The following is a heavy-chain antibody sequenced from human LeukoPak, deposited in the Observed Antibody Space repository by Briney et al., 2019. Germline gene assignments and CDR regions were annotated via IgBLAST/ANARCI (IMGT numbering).Heavy chain of an antibody. V-gene: IGHV3-23*01. D-gene: IGHD1-26*01. Sequence: QSGGSLRLSCAASGFTFSSYDMSWVRRAPGKGLEWVSAISGSGGSTYYADSVKGRFTISRDKSKNTLYLQMNSLRAEDTALYYCAKDASSATYFDYWGQGTLVTVSS. CDR3: AKDASSATYFDY. CDR2: ISGSGGST. J-gene: IGHJ4*02. CDR1: GFTFSSYD.